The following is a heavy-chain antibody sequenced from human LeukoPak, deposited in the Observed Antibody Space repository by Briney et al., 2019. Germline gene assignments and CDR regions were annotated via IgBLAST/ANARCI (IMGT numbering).Heavy chain of an antibody. CDR3: ARDFRQYSGGWRPFDY. CDR1: GFTFGDYT. CDR2: IQQDGSEK. Sequence: QPGRSLRLSCTASGFTFGDYTMSWVRQAPGKGLEWVANIQQDGSEKSYVDSVKGRFTISRDNAKNSLDLQMNSLRAEDTAVYYCARDFRQYSGGWRPFDYWGQGTLVTVSS. V-gene: IGHV3-7*04. J-gene: IGHJ4*02. D-gene: IGHD6-19*01.